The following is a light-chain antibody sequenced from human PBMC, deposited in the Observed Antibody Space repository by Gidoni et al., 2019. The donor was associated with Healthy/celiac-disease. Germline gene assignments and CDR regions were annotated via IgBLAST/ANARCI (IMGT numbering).Light chain of an antibody. CDR1: QSVSSN. CDR2: VAS. CDR3: QQYNNWPPYT. V-gene: IGKV3-15*01. Sequence: EIVMTQSPATLSVSPGERATLSCRASQSVSSNLAWYQQKPGQAPSLLIYVASTRDTGIPARFSGSGSGTEFTLNISSLQSEDFAVYYCQQYNNWPPYTFGQGTKLEIK. J-gene: IGKJ2*01.